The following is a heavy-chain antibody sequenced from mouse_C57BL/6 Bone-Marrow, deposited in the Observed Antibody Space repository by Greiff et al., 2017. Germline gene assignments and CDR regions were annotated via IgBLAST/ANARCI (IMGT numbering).Heavy chain of an antibody. CDR1: GFTFTDYY. CDR2: IRNKANGYTT. CDR3: ARSGVQLGPWFAY. J-gene: IGHJ3*01. D-gene: IGHD4-1*02. V-gene: IGHV7-3*01. Sequence: EVHLVESGGGLVQPGGSLSLSCAASGFTFTDYYMSWVRQPPGKALEWLGFIRNKANGYTTEYSASVKGRFTISRDNSKSILYLQMKALRAEDSATYYCARSGVQLGPWFAYWGQGTLVTVSA.